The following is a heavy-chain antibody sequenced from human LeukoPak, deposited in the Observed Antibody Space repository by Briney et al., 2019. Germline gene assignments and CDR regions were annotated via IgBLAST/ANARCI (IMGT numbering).Heavy chain of an antibody. Sequence: PGGSLRLSCVASGFTLSVFSMTWVRQAPGKGLQWVASINRYGQEIKYADSVRGRVTVSRDNAKNSVFLQMSSLRAEDTAVYYCARADYGDHSYYYYGMDVWGQGTTVTVSS. D-gene: IGHD4-17*01. V-gene: IGHV3-21*01. CDR1: GFTLSVFS. CDR2: INRYGQEI. J-gene: IGHJ6*02. CDR3: ARADYGDHSYYYYGMDV.